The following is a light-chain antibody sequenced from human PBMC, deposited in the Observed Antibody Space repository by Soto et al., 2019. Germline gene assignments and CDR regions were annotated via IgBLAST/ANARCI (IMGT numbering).Light chain of an antibody. Sequence: EIVLTQSPGTLSLSPWERATLSCRASQSVGSTYLAWYQHKPGQAPRLLIYGASTRATGIPDRFSGSGSGTDFTLTISRLEPEDFAVYYCQQYGSSSWTFGQGTKVDI. CDR1: QSVGSTY. V-gene: IGKV3-20*01. CDR2: GAS. J-gene: IGKJ1*01. CDR3: QQYGSSSWT.